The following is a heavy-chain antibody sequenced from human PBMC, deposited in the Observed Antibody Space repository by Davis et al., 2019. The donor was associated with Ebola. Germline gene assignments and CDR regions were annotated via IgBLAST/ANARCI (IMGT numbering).Heavy chain of an antibody. CDR1: GFNVTNFL. V-gene: IGHV3-48*02. D-gene: IGHD7-27*01. J-gene: IGHJ5*02. Sequence: GESLKISCAGSGFNVTNFLMNWVRQAPGRGLEWVSYISENRDDTFYTDSVRGRFTISRDSAKNLLFLQMDDLRDEDTATYYCARGLGYNWFAPWGQGAPVTVSS. CDR3: ARGLGYNWFAP. CDR2: ISENRDDT.